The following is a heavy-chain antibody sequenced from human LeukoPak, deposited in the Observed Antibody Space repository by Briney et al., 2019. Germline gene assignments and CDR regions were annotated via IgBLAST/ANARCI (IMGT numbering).Heavy chain of an antibody. CDR3: ARDKSVTLWYFDY. J-gene: IGHJ4*02. D-gene: IGHD4-17*01. V-gene: IGHV4-30-4*07. CDR1: GGSISSGGYS. CDR2: IYYSGST. Sequence: SETLPLTCAVSGGSISSGGYSWSWIRQPPGKGLEWIGYIYYSGSTYYNPSLKSRVTISVDTSKNQFSLKLSSVTAADTAVYYCARDKSVTLWYFDYWGQGTLVTVSS.